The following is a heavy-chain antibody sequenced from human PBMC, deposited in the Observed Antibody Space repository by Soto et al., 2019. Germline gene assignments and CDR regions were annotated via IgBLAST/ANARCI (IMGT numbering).Heavy chain of an antibody. Sequence: GFLRLSCEGSVFTFSDYYISWIRQAPGKGLEWISYSSNSGTFSRYADSVKGRFSISRDNTKNLLYLQMNSLRAEDTAVYYCARSGDNYNRLDYWGQGTPVTVSS. D-gene: IGHD1-1*01. CDR1: VFTFSDYY. V-gene: IGHV3-11*06. J-gene: IGHJ4*02. CDR2: SSNSGTFS. CDR3: ARSGDNYNRLDY.